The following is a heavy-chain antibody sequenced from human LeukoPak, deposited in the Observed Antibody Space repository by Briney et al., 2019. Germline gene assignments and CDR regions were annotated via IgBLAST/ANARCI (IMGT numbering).Heavy chain of an antibody. V-gene: IGHV1-46*01. CDR3: ARGPPLAIAVAENWFDP. CDR2: INPSGGST. D-gene: IGHD6-19*01. CDR1: GYTFTNYY. Sequence: GSVKVSCKASGYTFTNYYMHWVRQAPGQGLEWVGIINPSGGSTSYAQKFQGRVTMTRDTSTSTVYMELSSLRSEDTAVYYCARGPPLAIAVAENWFDPWGQGTLVTVSS. J-gene: IGHJ5*02.